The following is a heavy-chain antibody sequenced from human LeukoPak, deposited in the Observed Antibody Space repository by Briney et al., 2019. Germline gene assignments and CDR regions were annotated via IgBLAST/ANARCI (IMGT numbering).Heavy chain of an antibody. D-gene: IGHD4-17*01. Sequence: GESLKISCKGSQYNFTNYWIAWLCQMPGKGLEWMGIIYPGDSDTRYSPSFQGQVTMSADKSINTAYLQWSSMKASDAAIYYCAKVMTNVTYFFDYWGQGTLVTVSS. J-gene: IGHJ4*02. CDR1: QYNFTNYW. CDR3: AKVMTNVTYFFDY. V-gene: IGHV5-51*01. CDR2: IYPGDSDT.